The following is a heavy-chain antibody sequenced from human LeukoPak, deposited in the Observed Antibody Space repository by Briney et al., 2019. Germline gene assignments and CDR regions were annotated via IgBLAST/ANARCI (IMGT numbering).Heavy chain of an antibody. CDR1: GCSISSSSYY. CDR2: ICCSGST. J-gene: IGHJ6*03. D-gene: IGHD2-2*01. Sequence: ASETLSLTCTVSGCSISSSSYYWGWIRQPPGKVLEWIGIICCSGSTYYNPSLKSRVTISIETGKHQFSLRLSSVTAADTAVYYCARAVIPAVMWHSYYFMDVWGKGTTVTISS. V-gene: IGHV4-39*07. CDR3: ARAVIPAVMWHSYYFMDV.